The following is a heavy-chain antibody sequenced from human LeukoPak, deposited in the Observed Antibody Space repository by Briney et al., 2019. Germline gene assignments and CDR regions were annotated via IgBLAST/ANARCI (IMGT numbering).Heavy chain of an antibody. CDR3: ARAPSIQLWSNLGY. D-gene: IGHD5-18*01. J-gene: IGHJ4*02. V-gene: IGHV3-30-3*01. CDR1: GFTFSSYA. CDR2: ISYDGSNK. Sequence: GGSLRLSCAASGFTFSSYAMHWVRQAPGKGLEWVAVISYDGSNKYYADSVKGRFTISRDNAKNSLYLQMNSLRAEDTAVYYCARAPSIQLWSNLGYWGQGTLVTVSS.